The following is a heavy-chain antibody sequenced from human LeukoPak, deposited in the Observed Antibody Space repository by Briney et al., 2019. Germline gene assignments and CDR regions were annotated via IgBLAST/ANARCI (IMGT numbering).Heavy chain of an antibody. CDR2: ISSSSSYI. CDR3: ARLRLSSWYYFDY. Sequence: PGGSLRLSCAASGFTFSSYSVNWVRQAPGKGLEWVSSISSSSSYIYYADSVKGRFTISRDNAKNSLYLQMNSLRAEDTAVYYCARLRLSSWYYFDYWGQGTLVTVSS. D-gene: IGHD6-13*01. V-gene: IGHV3-21*01. CDR1: GFTFSSYS. J-gene: IGHJ4*02.